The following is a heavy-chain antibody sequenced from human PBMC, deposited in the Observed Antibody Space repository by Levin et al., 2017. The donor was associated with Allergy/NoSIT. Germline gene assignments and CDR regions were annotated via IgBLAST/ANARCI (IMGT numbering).Heavy chain of an antibody. CDR1: GFTFSSYA. CDR3: AKDLGWNDEGVGYFQH. D-gene: IGHD1-1*01. Sequence: GESLKISCAASGFTFSSYAMSWVRQAPGKGLEWVSAISGSGGSTYYADSVKGRFTISRDNSKNTLYLQMNSLRAEDTAVYYCAKDLGWNDEGVGYFQHWGQGTLVTVSS. V-gene: IGHV3-23*01. CDR2: ISGSGGST. J-gene: IGHJ1*01.